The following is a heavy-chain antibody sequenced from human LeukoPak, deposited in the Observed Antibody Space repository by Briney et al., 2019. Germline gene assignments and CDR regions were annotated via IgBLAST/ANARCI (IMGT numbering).Heavy chain of an antibody. D-gene: IGHD2-15*01. CDR1: GYSFTSYW. Sequence: GESLKISCKGSGYSFTSYWIGWVRQMPGKGLEWMGIIYPGDSDTRYSPSFQGQVTISADKSISTAYLQWGSLKASDTAMYYCAREYCSGGSCYQSTHYYMDVWGKGTTVTVSS. CDR2: IYPGDSDT. J-gene: IGHJ6*03. CDR3: AREYCSGGSCYQSTHYYMDV. V-gene: IGHV5-51*01.